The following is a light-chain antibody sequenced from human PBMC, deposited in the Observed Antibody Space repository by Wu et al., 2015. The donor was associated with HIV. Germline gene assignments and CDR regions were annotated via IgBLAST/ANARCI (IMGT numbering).Light chain of an antibody. Sequence: EIVLSQSSGTLSLSPGERATVSCRASQRIDSRSLAWYQQRLGQAPRLLISAASNRAAGIPDRFNGSGSGTDFILTISGLEPEDSAVYFCQQYGGSPPVTFGQGDTDWRLN. CDR1: QRIDSRS. CDR3: QQYGGSPPVT. CDR2: AAS. J-gene: IGKJ5*01. V-gene: IGKV3-20*01.